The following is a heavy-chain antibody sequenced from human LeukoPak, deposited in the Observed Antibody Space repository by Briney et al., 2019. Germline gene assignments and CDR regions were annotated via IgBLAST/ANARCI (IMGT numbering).Heavy chain of an antibody. CDR3: ARGKIKDTTFDP. D-gene: IGHD5-18*01. V-gene: IGHV3-30-3*01. Sequence: PGGSLRLSCAASGFTFSSYAMHWFRQAPGKGLEWVAVISYDGSNKYYADSVKGRFTISRDNSKNTLYLQMNSLRAEDTAVYYCARGKIKDTTFDPWGQGTLVTVSS. CDR1: GFTFSSYA. J-gene: IGHJ5*02. CDR2: ISYDGSNK.